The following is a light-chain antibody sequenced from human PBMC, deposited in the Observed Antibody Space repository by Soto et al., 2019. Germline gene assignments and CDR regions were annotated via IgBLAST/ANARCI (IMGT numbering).Light chain of an antibody. V-gene: IGKV3-20*01. Sequence: EIVMTQSQATLSVSPGERATLSCRASQSVSSNLAWYQQKPGQAPRLLIYGASNRATGIPERFSGSGSGTDFTLTISSLEPEDFAVYYCQQYGTSPITFGQGTRLEIK. J-gene: IGKJ5*01. CDR2: GAS. CDR1: QSVSSN. CDR3: QQYGTSPIT.